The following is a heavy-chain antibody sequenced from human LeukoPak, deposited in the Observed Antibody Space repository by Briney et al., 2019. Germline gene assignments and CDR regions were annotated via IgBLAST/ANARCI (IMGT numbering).Heavy chain of an antibody. CDR1: GFTFSSYG. D-gene: IGHD1-26*01. J-gene: IGHJ4*02. V-gene: IGHV3-30*02. Sequence: GGPLRLSCAASGFTFSSYGMHWVRQAPGKGLEWVAFIRYDGSNKYYADSVKGRFTISRDNYKNTLYLQMNSLRAEDTAVYYCAKDRGSGDRGLIDYWGQGTLVTVSS. CDR3: AKDRGSGDRGLIDY. CDR2: IRYDGSNK.